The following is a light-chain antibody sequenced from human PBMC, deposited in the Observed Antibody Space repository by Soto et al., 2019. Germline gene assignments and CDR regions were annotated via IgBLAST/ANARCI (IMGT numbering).Light chain of an antibody. CDR3: SSYTSSSTLV. J-gene: IGLJ1*01. CDR2: DVS. CDR1: SSDVGAYNC. Sequence: QSALTQPASVSGSPGQSITISCTGTSSDVGAYNCVAWYQHNPGKAPKLLIYDVSNRPSGVSSRFSGSKSANTASLSISGLQADDEADYYYSSYTSSSTLVFGTGTKLTVL. V-gene: IGLV2-14*01.